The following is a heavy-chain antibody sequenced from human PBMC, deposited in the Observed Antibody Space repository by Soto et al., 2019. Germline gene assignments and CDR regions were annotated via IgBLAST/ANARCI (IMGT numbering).Heavy chain of an antibody. V-gene: IGHV3-74*01. CDR1: KFSFNNYW. CDR2: TNHDGSKT. Sequence: GGSLRLSCAASKFSFNNYWMHWVRQVPGKGPAWVSRTNHDGSKTEYADSVKGRFTISRDNTKNTLYLQMNSLRVEDTAMYYCVREPWGFSGTWYDYWGQGTLVTVSS. CDR3: VREPWGFSGTWYDY. D-gene: IGHD6-13*01. J-gene: IGHJ4*02.